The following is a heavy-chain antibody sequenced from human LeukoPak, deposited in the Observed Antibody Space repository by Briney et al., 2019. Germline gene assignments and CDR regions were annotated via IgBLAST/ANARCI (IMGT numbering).Heavy chain of an antibody. CDR3: GKGREGYCSSTSCYLGAFYN. J-gene: IGHJ3*02. Sequence: GGSLRLSCAASGFTFSSYAMSWVRQAPGKGLEWVSAISGSGGSTYYADSVKGRFTISRDNSKNTLYLQMNSLRAEDTAVYYCGKGREGYCSSTSCYLGAFYNWGQGAKGNVS. V-gene: IGHV3-23*01. D-gene: IGHD2-2*01. CDR1: GFTFSSYA. CDR2: ISGSGGST.